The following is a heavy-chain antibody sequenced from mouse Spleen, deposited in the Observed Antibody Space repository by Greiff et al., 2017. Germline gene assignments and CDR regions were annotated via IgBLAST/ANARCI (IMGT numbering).Heavy chain of an antibody. D-gene: IGHD3-2*01. CDR2: IWSDGST. J-gene: IGHJ2*01. CDR3: ARQPDSSGYDYFDY. CDR1: GFSLTSYG. Sequence: QVQLKETGPGLVAPSQSLSITCTVSGFSLTSYGVHWVRQPPGKGLEWLVVIWSDGSTYYNSALKSRLSISKDNSKSQVFLKMNSLQTDDTAMYYCARQPDSSGYDYFDYWGQGTTLTVSS. V-gene: IGHV2-6-1*01.